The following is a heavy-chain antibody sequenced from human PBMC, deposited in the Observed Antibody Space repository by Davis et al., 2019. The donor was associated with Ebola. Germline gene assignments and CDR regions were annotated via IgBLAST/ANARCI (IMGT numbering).Heavy chain of an antibody. CDR1: GGTFSSYA. V-gene: IGHV1-69*13. CDR2: IIPIFGTA. CDR3: ARGGGSYYGAGYFDY. Sequence: SVKVSCKASGGTFSSYAISWVRQAPGQGLEWMGGIIPIFGTANYAQKFQGRVTITADESTSTAYMELSSLRSEDTAVYYCARGGGSYYGAGYFDYWGQGTLVTVSS. D-gene: IGHD1-26*01. J-gene: IGHJ4*02.